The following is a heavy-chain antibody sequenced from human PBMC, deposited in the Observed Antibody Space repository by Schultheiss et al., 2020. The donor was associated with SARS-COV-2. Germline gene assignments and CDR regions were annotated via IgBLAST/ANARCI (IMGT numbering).Heavy chain of an antibody. CDR2: ISSSSSTI. CDR3: AKDRGWNTCDY. CDR1: GFTFTTYA. D-gene: IGHD1/OR15-1a*01. Sequence: GGSLRLSCAASGFTFTTYAMSWVRQAPGKGLEWVSYISSSSSTIYYADSVKGRFTISRDNAKNSLYLQINSLRAEDTAVYYCAKDRGWNTCDYWGQGTRVTVSS. J-gene: IGHJ4*02. V-gene: IGHV3-48*01.